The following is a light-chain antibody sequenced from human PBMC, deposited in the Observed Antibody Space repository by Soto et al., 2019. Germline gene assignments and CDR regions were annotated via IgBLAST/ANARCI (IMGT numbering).Light chain of an antibody. CDR1: QGIRSD. V-gene: IGKV3-15*01. J-gene: IGKJ1*01. CDR3: QPDNNCPRT. Sequence: ETVRTQSPATLYVSPGERVTLSCRASQGIRSDLVWYQHKPGQTPRLLIYAASTRATGVPARFSGSGSGTEFTLTISSLQSEDFAVYYCQPDNNCPRTFGQGIKVDI. CDR2: AAS.